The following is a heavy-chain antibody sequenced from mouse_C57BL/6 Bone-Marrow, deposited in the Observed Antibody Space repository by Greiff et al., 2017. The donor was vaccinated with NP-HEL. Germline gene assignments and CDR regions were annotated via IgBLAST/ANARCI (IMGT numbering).Heavy chain of an antibody. CDR2: ISYDGSN. CDR1: GYSITSGYY. J-gene: IGHJ4*01. CDR3: ARTAYGYGYYAMDY. V-gene: IGHV3-6*01. Sequence: ESGPGLVKPSQSLSLTCSVTGYSITSGYYWNWIRQFPGNKLEWMGYISYDGSNNYNPSLKNRISITRDTSKNQFFLKLNSVTTEDTATYYCARTAYGYGYYAMDYWGQGTSVTVSS. D-gene: IGHD2-2*01.